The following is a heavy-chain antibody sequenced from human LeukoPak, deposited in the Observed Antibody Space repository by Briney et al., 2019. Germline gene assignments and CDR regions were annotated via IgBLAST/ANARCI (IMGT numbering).Heavy chain of an antibody. D-gene: IGHD1-14*01. V-gene: IGHV3-23*01. CDR2: ITGSGGST. Sequence: GGSLRLSCAASGFDFSSYAVSWVRQAPGKGLEWVSAITGSGGSTYYADSVKGRFTVSRDNPRDTLYLQMNSLRAEDTAVYYCGKDEQGFGMQTSHWGQGTLVTVSS. CDR3: GKDEQGFGMQTSH. CDR1: GFDFSSYA. J-gene: IGHJ4*02.